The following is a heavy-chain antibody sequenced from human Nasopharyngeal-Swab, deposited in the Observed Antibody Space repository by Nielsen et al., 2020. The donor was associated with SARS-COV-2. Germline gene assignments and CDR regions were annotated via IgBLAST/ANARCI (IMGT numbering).Heavy chain of an antibody. CDR1: GYFFNNYW. CDR2: IFPYDSDT. J-gene: IGHJ4*02. V-gene: IGHV5-51*01. D-gene: IGHD3-10*01. CDR3: ARTEYGSGTNFDY. Sequence: GGSLRPSCEGSGYFFNNYWIGWVRQMRGRGLEWMGIIFPYDSDTRYSPSFQGQVTISADVSTKTAYLQWSGLKASDTAMYYCARTEYGSGTNFDYWGQGTLVTVSS.